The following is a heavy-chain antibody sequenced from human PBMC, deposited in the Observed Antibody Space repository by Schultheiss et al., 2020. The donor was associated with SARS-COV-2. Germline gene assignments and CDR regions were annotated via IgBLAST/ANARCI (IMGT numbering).Heavy chain of an antibody. D-gene: IGHD6-6*01. J-gene: IGHJ6*03. Sequence: SETLSLTCTVSGGSISSYYWSWIRQPPGKGLEWIGYIYYSGSTNYNPSLKSRVTISVDTSKNQFSLKLSSVTAADTAVYYCARRGIAARRDYYYYYMDVWGKGTTVTVSS. CDR2: IYYSGST. V-gene: IGHV4-59*01. CDR3: ARRGIAARRDYYYYYMDV. CDR1: GGSISSYY.